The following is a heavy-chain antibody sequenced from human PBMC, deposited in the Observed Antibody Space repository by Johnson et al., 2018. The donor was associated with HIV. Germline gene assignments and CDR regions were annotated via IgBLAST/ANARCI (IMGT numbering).Heavy chain of an antibody. J-gene: IGHJ3*02. CDR3: AREEGAFDI. CDR1: GFTFSNAW. Sequence: VQLVESGGGLVKPGGSLRLSCAASGFTFSNAWMSWVRQAPGKGLEWVSRINSDGSSTSYADSVKGRFTISRDNAKNTRYLQMNSLRAEDTAVYYCAREEGAFDIWGQGTMVTVSS. CDR2: INSDGSST. V-gene: IGHV3-74*01.